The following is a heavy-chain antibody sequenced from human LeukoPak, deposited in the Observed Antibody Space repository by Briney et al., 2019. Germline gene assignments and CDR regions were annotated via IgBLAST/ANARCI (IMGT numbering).Heavy chain of an antibody. CDR3: AKDGGYCSSATCYAWDY. V-gene: IGHV3-23*01. CDR1: GFTFSSYA. D-gene: IGHD2-2*03. CDR2: ISGSGGST. Sequence: GGSLRLSCAASGFTFSSYAMSWVRQAPGKGLEWVSAISGSGGSTYYADSVKGRFTISRDNSKNTLYLQMNSLRAEDSAVYYCAKDGGYCSSATCYAWDYWGQGTLVTVSS. J-gene: IGHJ4*02.